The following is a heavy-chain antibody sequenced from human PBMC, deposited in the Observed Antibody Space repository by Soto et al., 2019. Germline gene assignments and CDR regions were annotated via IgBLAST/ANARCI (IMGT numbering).Heavy chain of an antibody. CDR3: ARNYYDSSGYNWFDP. J-gene: IGHJ5*02. CDR1: GYSCTSYW. D-gene: IGHD3-22*01. Sequence: XESLKVSCKCSGYSCTSYWISWVLQMPGKGLEWMGRIDPSDSYTNYSPSFQGHVTISADKSISTAYLQWSSLKASDTAMYYCARNYYDSSGYNWFDPWGQGTLVTVSS. V-gene: IGHV5-10-1*01. CDR2: IDPSDSYT.